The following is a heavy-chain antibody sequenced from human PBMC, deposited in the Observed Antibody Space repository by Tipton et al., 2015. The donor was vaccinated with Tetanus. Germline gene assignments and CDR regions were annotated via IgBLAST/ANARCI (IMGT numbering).Heavy chain of an antibody. CDR2: ISYTGTT. CDR1: GGSISNGGYY. J-gene: IGHJ4*02. CDR3: ARLASYSNHLDA. V-gene: IGHV4-30-4*08. Sequence: TLSLTCTVSGGSISNGGYYWSWIRQHPGKGLDWIGYISYTGTTHYNPSLKSRVTLSVDTSNNQFSLKLNSVTAADTAVYYCARLASYSNHLDAWGQGALVTVSS. D-gene: IGHD4-11*01.